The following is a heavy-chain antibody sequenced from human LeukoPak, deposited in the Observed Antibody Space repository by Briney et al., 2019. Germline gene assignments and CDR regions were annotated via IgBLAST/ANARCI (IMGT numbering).Heavy chain of an antibody. CDR1: GFIFSTYD. CDR3: ATPGGWDGYNWNRYFHL. J-gene: IGHJ2*01. V-gene: IGHV3-30*03. CDR2: ISYDGNNK. D-gene: IGHD5-24*01. Sequence: PGRSLRLSCAASGFIFSTYDMHWVRQAPGKGLEWVAVISYDGNNKYFADSVKGRFTISRDNSKNTLYLQMNNLRAEDTAVYFCATPGGWDGYNWNRYFHLWGRGPGLSVFS.